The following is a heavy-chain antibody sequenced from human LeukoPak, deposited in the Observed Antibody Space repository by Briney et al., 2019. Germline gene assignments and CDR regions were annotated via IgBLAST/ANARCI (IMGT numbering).Heavy chain of an antibody. CDR1: GFTFSSYG. J-gene: IGHJ3*02. Sequence: GGSVRLSCAASGFTFSSYGMHWVRQAPGKGREGVAFIRYDGSNKYYADSVKGRLTISRDHSKNTLYLQVNRLSGYDPAVYYCAKDRGGHSWEAFDIWGQGTMVTVSS. V-gene: IGHV3-30*02. CDR2: IRYDGSNK. D-gene: IGHD1-26*01. CDR3: AKDRGGHSWEAFDI.